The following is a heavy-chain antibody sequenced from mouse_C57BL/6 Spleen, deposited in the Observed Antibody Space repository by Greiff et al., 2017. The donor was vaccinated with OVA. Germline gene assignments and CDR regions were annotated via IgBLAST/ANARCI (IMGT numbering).Heavy chain of an antibody. CDR2: ISDGGSYT. CDR1: GFTFSSYA. CDR3: ASSPYDYDERYFDV. Sequence: GKLVESGGGLVKPGGSLKLSCAASGFTFSSYAMSWVRQTPEKRLEWVATISDGGSYTYYPDNVKGRFTISRDNAKNNLYLQMSHLKSEDTAMYYCASSPYDYDERYFDVWGTGTTVTVSS. V-gene: IGHV5-4*03. J-gene: IGHJ1*03. D-gene: IGHD2-4*01.